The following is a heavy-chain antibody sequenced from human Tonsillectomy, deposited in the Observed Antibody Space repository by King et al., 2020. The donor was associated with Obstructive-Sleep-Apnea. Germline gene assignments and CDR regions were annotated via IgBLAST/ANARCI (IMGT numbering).Heavy chain of an antibody. CDR1: GFTFSSYS. V-gene: IGHV3-48*04. CDR2: ISRVSGSI. Sequence: VQLVESGGGLVQPGGSLRLSCAASGFTFSSYSMNWVRQAPGKGLEWVSYISRVSGSIYYADSVKGRFTISRDNAKNSLYLQMNSLRAEDTAVYYCARDPKDYWGQGTLVTVSS. J-gene: IGHJ4*02. CDR3: ARDPKDY.